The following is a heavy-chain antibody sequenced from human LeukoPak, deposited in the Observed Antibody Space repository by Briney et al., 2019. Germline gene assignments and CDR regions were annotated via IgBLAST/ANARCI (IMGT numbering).Heavy chain of an antibody. CDR3: ATSLYSGLRPGDYYYYGMDV. J-gene: IGHJ6*02. V-gene: IGHV1-24*01. D-gene: IGHD1-26*01. Sequence: ASVKVSCKVSGYTLTELSMHWVRQAPGKGLKWMGGFDPEDGETIYAQKFQGRVTMTEDTSTDTAYMELSSLRSEDTAVYYCATSLYSGLRPGDYYYYGMDVWGQGTMVTVSS. CDR2: FDPEDGET. CDR1: GYTLTELS.